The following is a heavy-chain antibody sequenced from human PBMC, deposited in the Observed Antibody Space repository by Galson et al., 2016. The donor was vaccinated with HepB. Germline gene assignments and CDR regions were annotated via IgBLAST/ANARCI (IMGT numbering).Heavy chain of an antibody. D-gene: IGHD6-6*01. V-gene: IGHV3-30*03. CDR2: ILYNGGSE. CDR3: AAEYSSSMGAFDI. Sequence: LRLSCAASGFTFSSYSMHWVRQAPGKGLEWVAVILYNGGSEYYADSVKGRFTISRDKSKNTLYLQMNSLSAEDTAVYYCAAEYSSSMGAFDIWGQGTMVTVSS. CDR1: GFTFSSYS. J-gene: IGHJ3*02.